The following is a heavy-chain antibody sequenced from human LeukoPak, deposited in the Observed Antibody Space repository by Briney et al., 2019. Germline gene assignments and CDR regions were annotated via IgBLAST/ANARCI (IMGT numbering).Heavy chain of an antibody. CDR1: GYTFTSYG. CDR3: ARDEQRKTYGMDV. J-gene: IGHJ6*02. V-gene: IGHV1-18*01. Sequence: GASVKVSCKASGYTFTSYGISWVRQGPGQGLEWMGGISAYNGNTNYAQKLQGRVTMTTDTSTSTAYMELRSLRSDDTAVYYCARDEQRKTYGMDVWGQGTTVTVSS. CDR2: ISAYNGNT. D-gene: IGHD6-25*01.